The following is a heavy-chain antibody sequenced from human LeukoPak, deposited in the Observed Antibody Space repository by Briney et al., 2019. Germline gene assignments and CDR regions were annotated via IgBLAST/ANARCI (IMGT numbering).Heavy chain of an antibody. CDR3: ARGIQLSSDAFDI. J-gene: IGHJ3*02. CDR1: GFTFSSYS. V-gene: IGHV3-21*01. CDR2: ISSSSSYI. Sequence: GGSLRLSCAASGFTFSSYSMNWVRQAPGKGLEWVSSISSSSSYIYYADSVKGRFTISRDNAKNSLYLQMNSLRAEDTAVYYCARGIQLSSDAFDIWGQGTMVTVSS. D-gene: IGHD5-18*01.